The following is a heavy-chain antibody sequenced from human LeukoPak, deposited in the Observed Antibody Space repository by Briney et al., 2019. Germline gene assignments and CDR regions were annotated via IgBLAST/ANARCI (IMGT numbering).Heavy chain of an antibody. Sequence: GGSLKLSCAASGFTFSNNFMNWVRQATGQGLEWVSVMYNDGSTYNADSVKGRFTISRDNSKNTLYLQMNSLRAEDTAVYYCAREGPPGYYFDYWGQGTLVTVSS. D-gene: IGHD7-27*01. V-gene: IGHV3-53*01. CDR3: AREGPPGYYFDY. CDR2: MYNDGST. CDR1: GFTFSNNF. J-gene: IGHJ4*02.